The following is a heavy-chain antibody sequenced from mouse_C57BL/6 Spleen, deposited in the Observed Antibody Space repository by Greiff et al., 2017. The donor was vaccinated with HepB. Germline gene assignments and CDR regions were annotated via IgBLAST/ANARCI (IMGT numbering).Heavy chain of an antibody. CDR1: GFTFSDYG. Sequence: EVHLVESGGGLVKPGGSLKLSCAASGFTFSDYGMHWVRQAPEKGLEWVAYISSGSSTIYYADTVKGRFTISRDNAKNTLFLQMTSLRSEDTAMYYFATLCITTVGGYFDVWGTGTTVTVSS. J-gene: IGHJ1*03. D-gene: IGHD1-1*01. CDR2: ISSGSSTI. CDR3: ATLCITTVGGYFDV. V-gene: IGHV5-17*01.